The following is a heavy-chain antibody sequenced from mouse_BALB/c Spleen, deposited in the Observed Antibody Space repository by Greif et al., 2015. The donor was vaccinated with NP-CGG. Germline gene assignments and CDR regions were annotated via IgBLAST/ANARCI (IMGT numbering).Heavy chain of an antibody. CDR2: ISSGSSTI. Sequence: EVQGVESGGGLVQPGGSRKLSCAASGFTFSSFGMHWVRQAPEKGLEWVAYISSGSSTIYYADTVKGRFTISRDNPKNTLFLQMTSLRSEGAAMYYCARSEVRHAMDYWGQGTSVTVSS. CDR1: GFTFSSFG. CDR3: ARSEVRHAMDY. D-gene: IGHD2-14*01. J-gene: IGHJ4*01. V-gene: IGHV5-17*02.